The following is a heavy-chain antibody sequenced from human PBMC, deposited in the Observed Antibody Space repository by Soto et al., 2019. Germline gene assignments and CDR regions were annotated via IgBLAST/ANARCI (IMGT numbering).Heavy chain of an antibody. CDR3: AKDYKDTAMVPGYYYYGMDV. V-gene: IGHV3-30*18. CDR2: ISYDGSNK. D-gene: IGHD5-18*01. J-gene: IGHJ6*02. CDR1: GFTFSSYG. Sequence: GGSLRLSCAASGFTFSSYGMHWVRQAPGKGLEWVAVISYDGSNKYYADSVKGRFTISRDNSKNTLYLQMNSLRAEDTAVYYCAKDYKDTAMVPGYYYYGMDVWGQGITVTV.